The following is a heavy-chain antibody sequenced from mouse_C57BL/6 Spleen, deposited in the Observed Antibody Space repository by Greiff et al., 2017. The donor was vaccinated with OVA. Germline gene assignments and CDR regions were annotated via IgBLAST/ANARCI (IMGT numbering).Heavy chain of an antibody. CDR1: GFTFSDYG. CDR3: ARNYGGVWFAY. D-gene: IGHD1-1*01. CDR2: ISSGSSTI. J-gene: IGHJ3*01. Sequence: EVKLVESGGGLVKPGGSLKLSCAASGFTFSDYGMHWVRQAPEKGLEWVAYISSGSSTIYYADTVKGRFTISRDNAKNTLFLQMTSLRSEDTAMYYCARNYGGVWFAYWGQGTLVTVSA. V-gene: IGHV5-17*01.